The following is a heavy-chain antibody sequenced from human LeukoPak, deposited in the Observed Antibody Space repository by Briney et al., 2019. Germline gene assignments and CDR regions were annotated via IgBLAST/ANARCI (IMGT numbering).Heavy chain of an antibody. D-gene: IGHD3-3*01. CDR3: ARDSWRSGDSFDI. CDR2: IYSGGST. CDR1: GFTVSSNY. V-gene: IGHV3-53*01. J-gene: IGHJ3*02. Sequence: PGGSLRLSCAAYGFTVSSNYMSWVRQAPGKGLEWVSVIYSGGSTYYADSGKGRFTISRDNSKNTLYLQMNSLRAEDTAVYYCARDSWRSGDSFDIWGQGTMVTVSS.